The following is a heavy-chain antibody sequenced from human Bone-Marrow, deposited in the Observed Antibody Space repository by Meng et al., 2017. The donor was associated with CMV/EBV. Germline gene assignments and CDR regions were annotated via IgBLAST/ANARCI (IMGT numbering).Heavy chain of an antibody. CDR3: ARMRGAGPGGYFDV. CDR1: GFTFSSYA. D-gene: IGHD3-10*01. V-gene: IGHV3-30*04. CDR2: ISYDGSNK. J-gene: IGHJ3*01. Sequence: GGSLRLSCAASGFTFSSYAMHWVRQAPGKGREWVAVISYDGSNKYYADSVKGRFTISRDNSKNTLYLQMGSLRAEDAAVYYWARMRGAGPGGYFDVWGQGTRVTVSS.